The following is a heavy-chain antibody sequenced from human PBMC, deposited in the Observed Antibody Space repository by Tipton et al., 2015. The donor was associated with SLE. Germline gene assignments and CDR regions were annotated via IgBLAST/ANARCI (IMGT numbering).Heavy chain of an antibody. D-gene: IGHD2-15*01. CDR1: GGSFSGYY. V-gene: IGHV4-34*01. Sequence: LRLSCAVYGGSFSGYYWSWIRQPPGKGLEWIGEINHSGSTNYNPSLKSRVTISVDTSKNQFSLKLSSVTAADTALYYCASSRGYCIAGSCYDYYMDVWGKGTTVTVAS. CDR3: ASSRGYCIAGSCYDYYMDV. CDR2: INHSGST. J-gene: IGHJ6*03.